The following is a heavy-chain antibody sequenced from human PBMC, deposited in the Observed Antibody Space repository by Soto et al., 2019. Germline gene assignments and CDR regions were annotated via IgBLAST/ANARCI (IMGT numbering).Heavy chain of an antibody. J-gene: IGHJ5*02. V-gene: IGHV1-69*05. CDR3: ARFLVSGTGWFDP. CDR1: GGTFSSYA. D-gene: IGHD2-8*02. CDR2: IIPIFGTA. Sequence: APVKVSCKAPGGTFSSYAISWVRHASGQGLEWMGGIIPIFGTANYAQKLQGRVTMTTDTSTSTAYMELRSLRSDDTAVYYCARFLVSGTGWFDPWGQGTLVTVSS.